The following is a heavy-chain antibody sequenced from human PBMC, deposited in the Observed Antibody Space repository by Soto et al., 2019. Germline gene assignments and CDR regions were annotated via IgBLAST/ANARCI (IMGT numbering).Heavy chain of an antibody. CDR1: GYTFTNYG. Sequence: ASVKVSCKASGYTFTNYGIHWVRQAPGQRLEWMGGISAGNGNTKYSEKFQGRATISRDTSANKAYMELSSLRSEDTAVYYCARIENLWYLEYWGQGTLVTV. V-gene: IGHV1-3*01. CDR3: ARIENLWYLEY. D-gene: IGHD2-15*01. J-gene: IGHJ4*02. CDR2: ISAGNGNT.